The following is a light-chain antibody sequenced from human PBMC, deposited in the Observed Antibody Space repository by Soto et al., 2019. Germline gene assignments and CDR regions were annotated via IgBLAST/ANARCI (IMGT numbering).Light chain of an antibody. CDR2: YDK. V-gene: IGLV3-21*04. CDR3: QVWDRTSDHVV. CDR1: NIGSKS. J-gene: IGLJ2*01. Sequence: SYELTQPPSVSVAPGKTAKITCGGNNIGSKSVHWYQQKPGQAPVLVIYYDKDRPSGIPERFSGSNSGNTATLTISGVEAGDEADYYCQVWDRTSDHVVFCGGTKGTVL.